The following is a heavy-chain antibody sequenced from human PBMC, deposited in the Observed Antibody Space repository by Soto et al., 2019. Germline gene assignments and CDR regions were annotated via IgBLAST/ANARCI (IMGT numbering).Heavy chain of an antibody. V-gene: IGHV3-23*01. CDR3: AKDKGGRYCSRTSCLYSFDY. Sequence: LRLSCTASGFTFSTYAMSWVRQAPGKGLEWVSTISDSGSTYYADSVKGRFTISRDNSKNTLYLEMNSLRAEDTAVYYCAKDKGGRYCSRTSCLYSFDYWGQGTLVTVSS. J-gene: IGHJ4*02. D-gene: IGHD2-2*01. CDR2: ISDSGST. CDR1: GFTFSTYA.